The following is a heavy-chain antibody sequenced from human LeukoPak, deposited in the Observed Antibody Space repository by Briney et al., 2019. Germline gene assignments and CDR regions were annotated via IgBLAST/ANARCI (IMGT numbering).Heavy chain of an antibody. D-gene: IGHD3-10*01. V-gene: IGHV3-74*01. CDR3: AKHSTGVEC. CDR2: IYTDGSST. Sequence: GGSLRLSCAASGFAFSNYWMHWVRQAPGKGLVWVSRIYTDGSSTNYADSVEGRFTISRDNAKNTLFLQMNSLRAEDTAVYYCAKHSTGVECWGRGTLATVSS. CDR1: GFAFSNYW. J-gene: IGHJ2*01.